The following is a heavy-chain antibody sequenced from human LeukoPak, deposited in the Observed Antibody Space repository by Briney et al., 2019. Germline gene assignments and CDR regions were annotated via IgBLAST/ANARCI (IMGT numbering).Heavy chain of an antibody. V-gene: IGHV3-7*01. J-gene: IGHJ4*02. CDR1: GFTFSSYW. CDR3: ARDKIVGATHFDY. Sequence: GGSLRLSCAASGFTFSSYWMSWVRQAPGKGLEWVANIKQDGSEKYYVDSVKGRFTISRDNAKNSLYLQMNSLRAEDTAVYYCARDKIVGATHFDYWGQGALVTVSS. D-gene: IGHD1-26*01. CDR2: IKQDGSEK.